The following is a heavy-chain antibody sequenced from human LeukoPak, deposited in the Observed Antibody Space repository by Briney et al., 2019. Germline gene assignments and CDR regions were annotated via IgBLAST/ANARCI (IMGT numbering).Heavy chain of an antibody. CDR3: ASYYYDSSGYVAVY. CDR2: MNPHCGNT. V-gene: IGHV1-8*03. Sequence: ASVKVSCKASGYTFTSYDINWVPQATGQGLEGMGYMNPHCGNTVYAQKLQHGVTITRHTSKSTAYMDLSSLRSGDTAVYYCASYYYDSSGYVAVYWGQGTLVTVSS. D-gene: IGHD3-22*01. J-gene: IGHJ4*02. CDR1: GYTFTSYD.